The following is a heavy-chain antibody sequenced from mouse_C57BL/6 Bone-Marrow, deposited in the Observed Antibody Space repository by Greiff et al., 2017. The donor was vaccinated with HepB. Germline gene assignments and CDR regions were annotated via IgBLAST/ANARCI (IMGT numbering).Heavy chain of an antibody. CDR3: ARGEDSSGYDAMDY. Sequence: QVQLQQSGAELARPGASVKLSCKASGYTFTSYGISWVKQRTGQGLEWIGEIYPRSGNTYYNEKFKGKATLTADKSSSTAYMELRSLTSEDSAVYLCARGEDSSGYDAMDYWGQGTSVTVSS. J-gene: IGHJ4*01. CDR1: GYTFTSYG. D-gene: IGHD3-2*02. V-gene: IGHV1-81*01. CDR2: IYPRSGNT.